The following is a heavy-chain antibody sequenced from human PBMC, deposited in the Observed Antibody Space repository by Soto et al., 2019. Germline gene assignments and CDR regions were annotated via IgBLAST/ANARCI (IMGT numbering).Heavy chain of an antibody. Sequence: LRLSCAASGFTFSSYSMNWVRQAPGKGLEWVSSISSSSSYIYYADSVKGRFTISRDNAKNSLYLQMNSLRAEDTAVYYCAREESIVVVPAAVDYRGQGTLVTVSS. V-gene: IGHV3-21*01. J-gene: IGHJ4*02. CDR3: AREESIVVVPAAVDY. CDR1: GFTFSSYS. D-gene: IGHD2-2*01. CDR2: ISSSSSYI.